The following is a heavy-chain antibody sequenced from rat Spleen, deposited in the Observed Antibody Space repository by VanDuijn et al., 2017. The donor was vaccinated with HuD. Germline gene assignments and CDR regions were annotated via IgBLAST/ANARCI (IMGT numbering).Heavy chain of an antibody. CDR3: TRVEEAAFDY. CDR1: GFTFNNYW. V-gene: IGHV5-31*01. CDR2: ITNTGGST. Sequence: EVQLVESGGGLVQPGRSLKLSCVASGFTFNNYWMTWIRQAPGKGLEWVASITNTGGSTYYPDPVKGRFTIPRDNAKSTLYLQMNSLRSEDTATYYCTRVEEAAFDYWGQGVMVTVSS. J-gene: IGHJ2*01.